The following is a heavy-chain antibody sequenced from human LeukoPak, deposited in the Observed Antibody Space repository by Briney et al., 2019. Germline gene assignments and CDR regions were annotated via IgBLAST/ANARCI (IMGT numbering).Heavy chain of an antibody. CDR2: IYQSGNT. D-gene: IGHD3-10*01. CDR1: GGSISGGPYS. J-gene: IGHJ4*02. Sequence: SETLSLTCAVSGGSISGGPYSWSWIRQPPGKGLEWIGYIYQSGNTYYNPSLNSRVTMSVDRSKNHFPLTLNSVTAADTAVYYCARGPGGPGMYYFDYWGQGTLVTVSS. CDR3: ARGPGGPGMYYFDY. V-gene: IGHV4-30-2*01.